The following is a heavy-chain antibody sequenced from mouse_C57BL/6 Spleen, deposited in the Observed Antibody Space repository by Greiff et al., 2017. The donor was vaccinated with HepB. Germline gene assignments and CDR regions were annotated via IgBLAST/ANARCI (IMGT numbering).Heavy chain of an antibody. V-gene: IGHV1-50*01. CDR1: GYTFTSYW. Sequence: QVQLQQPGAELVKPGASVKLSCKASGYTFTSYWMQWVKQRPGQGLEWIGEIDPSDSYTNYNQKFKGKATLTVDTSSSTAYMQLSSLTAEDSAVYYCARRDYVSSYGFDYWGQGTTLTVSS. D-gene: IGHD1-1*01. CDR3: ARRDYVSSYGFDY. CDR2: IDPSDSYT. J-gene: IGHJ2*01.